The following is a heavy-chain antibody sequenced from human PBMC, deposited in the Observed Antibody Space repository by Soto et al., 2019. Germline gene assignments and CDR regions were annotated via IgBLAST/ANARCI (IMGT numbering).Heavy chain of an antibody. D-gene: IGHD6-19*01. CDR3: ARGGWSVDP. CDR1: GASMSPPY. J-gene: IGHJ5*02. Sequence: PSETLSLTCTVSGASMSPPYWSWIRQPPGKGLEWIGYIYYSGNTNYNPSLKSRVTMSVDTSKNQFSLILTSVTAADTAVYYCARGGWSVDPWGQGTLVTVSS. V-gene: IGHV4-59*11. CDR2: IYYSGNT.